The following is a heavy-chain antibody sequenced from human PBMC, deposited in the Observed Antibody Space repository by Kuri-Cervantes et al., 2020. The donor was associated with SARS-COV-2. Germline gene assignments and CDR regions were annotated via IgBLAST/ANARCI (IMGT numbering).Heavy chain of an antibody. CDR1: GGPISSSSYY. D-gene: IGHD3-3*01. J-gene: IGHJ5*02. V-gene: IGHV4-39*01. Sequence: ESLKISCTVSGGPISSSSYYWGWIRQPPGKGLEWIGSIYYSGSTYYNPSLKSQVTISVDTSKNQFSLKLSSVTAADTAVYYCARQMMSSITIFGVVITRNWFDPWGQGTLVTVSS. CDR3: ARQMMSSITIFGVVITRNWFDP. CDR2: IYYSGST.